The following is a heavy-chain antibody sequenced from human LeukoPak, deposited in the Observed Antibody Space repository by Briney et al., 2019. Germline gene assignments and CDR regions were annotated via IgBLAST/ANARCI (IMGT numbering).Heavy chain of an antibody. J-gene: IGHJ4*02. CDR1: GFTFNNAW. V-gene: IGHV3-15*01. CDR2: IKHKADGGTT. D-gene: IGHD3-3*01. Sequence: GGSLRLSCVASGFTFNNAWMSWVRQAPGKGLEWAGRIKHKADGGTTDYGAPVKGRFTISRDDSKNTLYLQMNNLKNEDTAVYYCTTFSYDFWSGSEGGYFDHWGQGTLVAVSS. CDR3: TTFSYDFWSGSEGGYFDH.